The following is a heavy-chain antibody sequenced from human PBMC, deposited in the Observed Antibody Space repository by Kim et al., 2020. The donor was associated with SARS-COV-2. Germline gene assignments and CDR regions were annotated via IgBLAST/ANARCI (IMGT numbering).Heavy chain of an antibody. D-gene: IGHD1-26*01. J-gene: IGHJ4*02. CDR3: AKGVINSGFDY. Sequence: GGSLRLSCVASGFTFCTSSMGWVRQAPGKGREWVSRISWDGTRTYYADSVKGRVTMSIDKSKNMLYLHMNSRRVEDMAVYYCAKGVINSGFDYWCQETQVTVSS. CDR1: GFTFCTSS. V-gene: IGHV3-23*01. CDR2: ISWDGTRT.